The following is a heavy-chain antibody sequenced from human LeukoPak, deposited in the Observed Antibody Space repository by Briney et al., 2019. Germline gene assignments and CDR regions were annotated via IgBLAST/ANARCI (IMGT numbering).Heavy chain of an antibody. CDR3: ARGYSSGWYWFDP. V-gene: IGHV3-48*01. Sequence: GGSLRLSCAASGFTFSSYSMNWVRQTPGKGLEWVSYISSSSSVIYYADSVKGRFTISRDNAKNSLYLQMNSLRAEDTAVYYCARGYSSGWYWFDPWGQGTLVTVSS. CDR2: ISSSSSVI. D-gene: IGHD6-19*01. J-gene: IGHJ5*02. CDR1: GFTFSSYS.